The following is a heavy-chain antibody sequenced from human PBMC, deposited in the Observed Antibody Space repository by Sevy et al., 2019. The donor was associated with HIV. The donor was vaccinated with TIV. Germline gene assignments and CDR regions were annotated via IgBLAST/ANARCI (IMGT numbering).Heavy chain of an antibody. CDR2: IIPIFGTT. J-gene: IGHJ3*02. V-gene: IGHV1-69*13. CDR1: GGTFNSYA. Sequence: ASVKVSCKASGGTFNSYAISWVRQAPGQGLEWMGGIIPIFGTTNYGHKFQGRVTITADESTSTAYIELSSLRSEDTAVYYCARTDYYDSSGYYLYAFDMWGQGTMVTVSS. D-gene: IGHD3-22*01. CDR3: ARTDYYDSSGYYLYAFDM.